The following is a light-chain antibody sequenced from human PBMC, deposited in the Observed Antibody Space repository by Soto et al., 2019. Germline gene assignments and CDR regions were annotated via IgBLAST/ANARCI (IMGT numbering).Light chain of an antibody. CDR1: QSVAGY. V-gene: IGKV1-39*01. CDR3: QQSYTSSWT. Sequence: DIQMTQAPSSLSASVGDRVTLTCRASQSVAGYLNWYQQKPGGAPHLLIYAASTLQSGVPSRFSGSGSGKDFKLTISSLQPEDVATYYCQQSYTSSWTFGPGTKVEIX. CDR2: AAS. J-gene: IGKJ1*01.